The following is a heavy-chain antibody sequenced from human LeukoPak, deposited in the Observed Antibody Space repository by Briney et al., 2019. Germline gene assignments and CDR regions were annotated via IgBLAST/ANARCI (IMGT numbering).Heavy chain of an antibody. CDR1: GFTFSSYA. V-gene: IGHV3-23*01. CDR2: ISGSGGST. J-gene: IGHJ4*02. D-gene: IGHD6-13*01. CDR3: ASEYSSSWYTPRYFDY. Sequence: GGSLRLSCAASGFTFSSYAMSWVRQAPGKGLEWVSAISGSGGSTYYADSVKGRFTISRDNSKNTLYLQMNSLRAEDTAVYYCASEYSSSWYTPRYFDYWGQGTLVTVSS.